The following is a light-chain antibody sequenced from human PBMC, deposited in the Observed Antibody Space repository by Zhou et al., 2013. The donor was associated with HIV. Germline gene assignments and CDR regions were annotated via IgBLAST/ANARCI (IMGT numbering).Light chain of an antibody. CDR1: NIGSKN. J-gene: IGLJ2*01. Sequence: SYELTQPPSVSVAPGKTARITCGGNNIGSKNVHWYQQKPGQAPVVVISFDSDRPSGIPERFSGSNSGNTATLTISRVEAEDEADYYCQVWDSSSDMVFGGGTKLTVL. CDR2: FDS. CDR3: QVWDSSSDMV. V-gene: IGLV3-21*04.